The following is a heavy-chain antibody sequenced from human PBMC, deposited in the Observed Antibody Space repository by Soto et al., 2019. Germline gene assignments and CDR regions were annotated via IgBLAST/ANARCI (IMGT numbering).Heavy chain of an antibody. Sequence: EVRLLESGGGLVQPGGSLRLSCAASGLTFSDYAVSWVRQAPGKGLEWLSAISDSGENTYYEDSVRGRFTISRDNSKNSVYLQMDSLRVEDTATYYCVNRGASGVAVGFDYWGQGALVIVSS. D-gene: IGHD2-21*01. CDR3: VNRGASGVAVGFDY. J-gene: IGHJ4*02. CDR1: GLTFSDYA. CDR2: ISDSGENT. V-gene: IGHV3-23*01.